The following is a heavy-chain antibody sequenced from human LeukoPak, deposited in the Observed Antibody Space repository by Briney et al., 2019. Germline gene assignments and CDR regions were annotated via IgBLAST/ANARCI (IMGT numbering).Heavy chain of an antibody. Sequence: PSETLSLTCTVSGGSISNDGYYWSWLRQHPGKGLEWIVYIYYSGITYYNPSLKSRVTISVDTSKNQFSLKLSSVTAANTALYYCARYSGTKRDFDYWGQGTLVTVSS. CDR2: IYYSGIT. V-gene: IGHV4-31*03. D-gene: IGHD5-12*01. CDR1: GGSISNDGYY. CDR3: ARYSGTKRDFDY. J-gene: IGHJ4*02.